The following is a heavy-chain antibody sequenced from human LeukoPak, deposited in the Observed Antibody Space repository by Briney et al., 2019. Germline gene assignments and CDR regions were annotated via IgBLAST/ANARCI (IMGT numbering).Heavy chain of an antibody. CDR1: SYSISSGYF. J-gene: IGHJ5*02. CDR2: INHSGST. V-gene: IGHV4-38-2*02. D-gene: IGHD3-3*01. Sequence: SETLSLTCTVSSYSISSGYFWGWIRQPPGKGLEWIGEINHSGSTNYNPSLKSRVTISVDTSKNQFSLKLSSVTAADTAVYYCARLRGFWSNWFDPWGQGTLVTVSS. CDR3: ARLRGFWSNWFDP.